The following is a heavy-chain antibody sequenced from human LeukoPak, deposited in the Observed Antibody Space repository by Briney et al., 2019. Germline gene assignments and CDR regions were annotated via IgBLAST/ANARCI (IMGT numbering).Heavy chain of an antibody. Sequence: PSETLSLTCAVYGGSFSGYYWNWIRQPPGKGLEWIGEINHSGITNYNPSLKSRVTISVDTSKNQFSLKLSSVTAADTAVYYCARDEDASSYWGQGTLVTVSS. CDR1: GGSFSGYY. J-gene: IGHJ4*02. D-gene: IGHD2-2*01. CDR2: INHSGIT. V-gene: IGHV4-34*01. CDR3: ARDEDASSY.